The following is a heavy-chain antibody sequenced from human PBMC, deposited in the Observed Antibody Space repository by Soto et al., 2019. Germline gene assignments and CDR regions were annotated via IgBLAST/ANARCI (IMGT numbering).Heavy chain of an antibody. CDR1: GGSISSSSYY. D-gene: IGHD3-10*01. Sequence: SETLSLTCTVSGGSISSSSYYWGWIRQPPGKGLEWIGSIYYSGSTYYNPSLKSRVTISVDTSKNQFSLKLSSVTAADTAVYYCARLGGSGSYYRGYYYYYMDVWGKGTTVTVSS. V-gene: IGHV4-39*01. CDR2: IYYSGST. J-gene: IGHJ6*03. CDR3: ARLGGSGSYYRGYYYYYMDV.